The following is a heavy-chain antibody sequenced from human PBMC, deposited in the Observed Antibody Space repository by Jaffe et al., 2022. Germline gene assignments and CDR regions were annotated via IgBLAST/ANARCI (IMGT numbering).Heavy chain of an antibody. J-gene: IGHJ4*02. CDR1: GSTFSSYA. D-gene: IGHD1-26*01. CDR3: AKGGLGSIED. Sequence: EVQLLESGGGLVQPGGSLRLSCAASGSTFSSYAMTWVRQAPGKGLEWVSGISGSGGSTYYADSVKGRFTISRDNSKNTVYLQMNSLRDEDTAVYYCAKGGLGSIEDWGQGTLVTVSS. V-gene: IGHV3-23*01. CDR2: ISGSGGST.